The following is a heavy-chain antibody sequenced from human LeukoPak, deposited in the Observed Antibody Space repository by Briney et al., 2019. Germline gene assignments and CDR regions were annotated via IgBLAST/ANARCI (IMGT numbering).Heavy chain of an antibody. Sequence: HSGGSLRLSCAASGFTFSTFAMIWVRQPPGKGLEWVANIKQDGSEKYYVDSVKGRFTISRDNAKSSLYLQMNSLRAEDTAVYYCARVGAGTAYYYYYMDVWGKGTTVTISS. D-gene: IGHD6-19*01. CDR2: IKQDGSEK. CDR1: GFTFSTFA. V-gene: IGHV3-7*01. CDR3: ARVGAGTAYYYYYMDV. J-gene: IGHJ6*03.